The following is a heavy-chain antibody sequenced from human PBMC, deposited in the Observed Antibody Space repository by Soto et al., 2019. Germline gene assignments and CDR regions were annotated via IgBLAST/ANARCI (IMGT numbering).Heavy chain of an antibody. J-gene: IGHJ6*02. V-gene: IGHV2-26*01. CDR1: GFSLTNGRMG. Sequence: QVTLKESGPVLVKPTETLTLTCSVSGFSLTNGRMGVSWFGQPPGKALEWLAHFFSDAERSYSTSMQSRLNMYKDSSGSQVVLTMTNMAPADTATYFCARMDGDYNYYGLDVWGHGIAVTVSS. CDR2: FFSDAER. D-gene: IGHD4-17*01. CDR3: ARMDGDYNYYGLDV.